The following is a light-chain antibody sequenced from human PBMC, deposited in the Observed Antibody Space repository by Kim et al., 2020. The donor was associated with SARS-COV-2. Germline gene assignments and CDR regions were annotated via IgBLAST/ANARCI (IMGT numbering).Light chain of an antibody. Sequence: LGQTVRITCQGDRLRSYYASGYPQKPGQAPVLVIYGKNNRPSGIPDRFSGSSSGNTASLTITGAQAEDEADYYCNSRDSSGNHWVFGGGTKLTVL. V-gene: IGLV3-19*01. CDR2: GKN. CDR1: RLRSYY. J-gene: IGLJ3*02. CDR3: NSRDSSGNHWV.